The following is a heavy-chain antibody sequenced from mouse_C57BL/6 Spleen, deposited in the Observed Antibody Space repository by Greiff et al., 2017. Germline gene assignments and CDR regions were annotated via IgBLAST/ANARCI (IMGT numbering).Heavy chain of an antibody. CDR2: FYPGSGSI. CDR1: GYTFTEYT. Sequence: VQLQESGAELVKPGASVKLSCKASGYTFTEYTIHWVKQRSGQGLEWIGWFYPGSGSIKYNEKFKDKATLTADNSSSPVYMELSRLTSEDSAVYFCARHGDYYGSSWGYYFDYWGQGTTLTVSS. V-gene: IGHV1-62-2*01. D-gene: IGHD1-1*01. CDR3: ARHGDYYGSSWGYYFDY. J-gene: IGHJ2*01.